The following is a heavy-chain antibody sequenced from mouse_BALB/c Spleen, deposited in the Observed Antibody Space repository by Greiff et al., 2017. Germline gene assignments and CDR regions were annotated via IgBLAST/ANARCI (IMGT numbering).Heavy chain of an antibody. J-gene: IGHJ1*01. D-gene: IGHD1-1*01. V-gene: IGHV5-12-1*01. CDR3: ARHAYYGSSYWYFDV. CDR2: ISSGGGST. Sequence: EVQVVESGGGLVKPGGSLKLSCAASGFAFSSYDMSWVRQTPEKRLEWVAYISSGGGSTYYPDTVKGRLTISRDNAKNTLYLQMSSLKSEDTAMYYRARHAYYGSSYWYFDVWGAGTTVTVSS. CDR1: GFAFSSYD.